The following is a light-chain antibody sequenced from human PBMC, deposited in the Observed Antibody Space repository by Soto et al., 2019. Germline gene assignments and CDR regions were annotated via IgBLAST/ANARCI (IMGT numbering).Light chain of an antibody. CDR2: GAS. Sequence: EIVLTQSPGTLSLSPGERATLSCRASQSVSSSYLAWYQQKPGQAPRRLIYGASSRATGIPDRFSGSGSGTDFTLTISRLEPEDFAVYYCQQYGSSPTFGGGTKVDI. V-gene: IGKV3-20*01. CDR1: QSVSSSY. J-gene: IGKJ4*01. CDR3: QQYGSSPT.